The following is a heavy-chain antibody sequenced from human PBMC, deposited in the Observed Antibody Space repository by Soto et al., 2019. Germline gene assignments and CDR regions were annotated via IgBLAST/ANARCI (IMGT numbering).Heavy chain of an antibody. D-gene: IGHD2-15*01. CDR1: GFTFSSYA. J-gene: IGHJ4*02. CDR3: ARVTCSGGSCYSRVLDY. Sequence: HPGGSLRLSCAASGFTFSSYAMHWVRQAPGKGLEWVAVISYDGSNKYYADSVKGRFTISRDNSKNTLYLQMNSLRAEDTALYYCARVTCSGGSCYSRVLDYWGQGTLVTAPQ. CDR2: ISYDGSNK. V-gene: IGHV3-30-3*01.